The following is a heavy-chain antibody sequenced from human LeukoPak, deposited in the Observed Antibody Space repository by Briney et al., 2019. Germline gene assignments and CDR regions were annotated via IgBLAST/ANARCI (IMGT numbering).Heavy chain of an antibody. J-gene: IGHJ5*02. CDR2: IGTSSSSI. D-gene: IGHD2/OR15-2a*01. Sequence: GGSLRLSCATSGFTFSTYSMNWVRQAPGKGLEWVSSIGTSSSSIYYADSVRGRFTISRDNARNSLYLQMNSLRAEDTALYYCVRIPNSANFPNWFDPWGQGTLVTVSS. CDR1: GFTFSTYS. CDR3: VRIPNSANFPNWFDP. V-gene: IGHV3-21*01.